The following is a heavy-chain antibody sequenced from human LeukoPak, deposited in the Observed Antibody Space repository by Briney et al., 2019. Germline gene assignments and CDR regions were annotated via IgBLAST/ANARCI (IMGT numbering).Heavy chain of an antibody. J-gene: IGHJ4*02. D-gene: IGHD4-17*01. Sequence: GGSLRLSCAASGFTFSSYEMNWVRQAPGKGLEWVSYISSSGSTIYYADSVKGRFTISRDNAKNSLYLQMNSLRAEDTAVYYCARAGDYNDYFNHWGQGTLVTVSS. CDR1: GFTFSSYE. CDR3: ARAGDYNDYFNH. CDR2: ISSSGSTI. V-gene: IGHV3-48*03.